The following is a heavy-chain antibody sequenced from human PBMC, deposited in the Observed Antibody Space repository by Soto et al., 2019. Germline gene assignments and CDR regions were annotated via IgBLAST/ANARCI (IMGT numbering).Heavy chain of an antibody. CDR2: IYYSGST. CDR3: ARHPTFSGWEYYFDY. CDR1: GGSISSYY. D-gene: IGHD6-19*01. J-gene: IGHJ4*02. V-gene: IGHV4-59*08. Sequence: SETLSLTCTVSGGSISSYYWSWIRQPPGKGLEWIGYIYYSGSTNYNPSLKSRVTISVDTSKNQFSLKLSSVTAADAAVYYCARHPTFSGWEYYFDYWGQGTPVTVSS.